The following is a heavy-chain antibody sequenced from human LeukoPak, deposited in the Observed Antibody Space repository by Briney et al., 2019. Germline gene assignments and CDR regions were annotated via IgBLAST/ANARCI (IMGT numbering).Heavy chain of an antibody. CDR1: GFTFSDYY. CDR3: AKDEKYYYDNSGILKY. Sequence: GGSLRLSCAASGFTFSDYYMSWIRQAPGKGLEWVSYITNSGTTIYYADSVKGRFTISRDNAKNSLYLQMNSLRAEDTALYYCAKDEKYYYDNSGILKYWGQGTLVTVSS. V-gene: IGHV3-11*01. CDR2: ITNSGTTI. J-gene: IGHJ4*02. D-gene: IGHD3-22*01.